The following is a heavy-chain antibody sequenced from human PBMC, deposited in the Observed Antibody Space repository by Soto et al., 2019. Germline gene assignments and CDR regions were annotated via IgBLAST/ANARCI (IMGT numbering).Heavy chain of an antibody. CDR1: GYTFTSYA. CDR3: ARDLLSSGPGYYGMDV. CDR2: INAGNGNT. D-gene: IGHD6-19*01. J-gene: IGHJ6*02. V-gene: IGHV1-3*01. Sequence: AXVKVSCKASGYTFTSYAMXWVRQAPGQRLEWMGWINAGNGNTKYSQKFQGRVTITRDTSASTAYMELSSLRSEDTAVYYCARDLLSSGPGYYGMDVWGQGTTGTVS.